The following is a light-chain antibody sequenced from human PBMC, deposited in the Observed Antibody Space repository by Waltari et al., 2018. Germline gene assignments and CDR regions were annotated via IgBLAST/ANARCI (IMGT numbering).Light chain of an antibody. CDR3: SLYMGSGIWV. V-gene: IGLV8-61*01. J-gene: IGLJ3*02. CDR2: KAN. CDR1: SGSVSPTSY. Sequence: QTVVTQEPSLSVSPGGTVTLTCALSSGSVSPTSYATWYRQTPGQAPRTLLYKANTRSSGGPDRFPGAILGNKAALTITVAQAEDESDYYCSLYMGSGIWVVGGGTKLTVL.